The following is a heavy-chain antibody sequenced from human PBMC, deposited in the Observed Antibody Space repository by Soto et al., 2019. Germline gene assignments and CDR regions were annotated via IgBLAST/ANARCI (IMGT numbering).Heavy chain of an antibody. CDR3: ARDLAYCASGSCYAKWGS. CDR1: GGSISSYY. V-gene: IGHV4-30-4*08. CDR2: MYYSGT. Sequence: SETLSLTCTVSGGSISSYYWSWIRQPPGKGLEWIGFMYYSGTYYNPSLKSRATISVDTSKNQFSLKLTSVSAADTAVYYCARDLAYCASGSCYAKWGSWGQGTLVTVSS. D-gene: IGHD2-15*01. J-gene: IGHJ5*02.